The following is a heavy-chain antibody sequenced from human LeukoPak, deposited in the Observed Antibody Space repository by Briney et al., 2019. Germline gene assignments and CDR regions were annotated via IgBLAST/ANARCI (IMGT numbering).Heavy chain of an antibody. Sequence: GASVKVSCKASGGTFSSYAISWVRQAPGQGLEWMGGIIPIFGTASYAQKFQGRVTITADKSTSTAYMELSSLRSEDTAVYYCARSDALKRGYSNYFDYWGQGTLVTVSS. J-gene: IGHJ4*02. CDR1: GGTFSSYA. CDR3: ARSDALKRGYSNYFDY. CDR2: IIPIFGTA. V-gene: IGHV1-69*06. D-gene: IGHD4-11*01.